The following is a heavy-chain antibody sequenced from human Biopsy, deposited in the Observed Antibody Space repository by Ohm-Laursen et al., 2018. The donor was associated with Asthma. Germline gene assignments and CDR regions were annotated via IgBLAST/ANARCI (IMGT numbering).Heavy chain of an antibody. V-gene: IGHV4-61*01. D-gene: IGHD3-10*01. CDR2: IYYTGSD. J-gene: IGHJ6*02. Sequence: PSQTLSLTCTVSGGSVSTGSYYWSWIRQPPGKGLEWLGYIYYTGSDNYNPSLESRVTISVDTSKNQFSLRLNSVTAADTAVYYCARGPNYHGSGRAPIGMDVWGQGTTVTVSS. CDR3: ARGPNYHGSGRAPIGMDV. CDR1: GGSVSTGSYY.